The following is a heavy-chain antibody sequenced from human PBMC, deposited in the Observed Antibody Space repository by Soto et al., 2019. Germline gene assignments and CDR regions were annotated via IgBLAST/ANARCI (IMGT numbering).Heavy chain of an antibody. CDR1: GYTFSTYG. CDR2: INPFKGDT. J-gene: IGHJ3*01. Sequence: QVQLVQAGAEMKKPGASVKVSCKASGYTFSTYGITWVRQAPVQGLDWMGWINPFKGDTNSAARFQDRVTMTTDTSTRTAYMELRSLRSDDTAVYYCARVKVPAAILGAFDLWGKGTLVTVSS. V-gene: IGHV1-18*01. D-gene: IGHD2-2*01. CDR3: ARVKVPAAILGAFDL.